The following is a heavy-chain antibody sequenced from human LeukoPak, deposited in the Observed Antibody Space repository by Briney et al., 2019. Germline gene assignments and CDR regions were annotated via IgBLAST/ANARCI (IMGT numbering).Heavy chain of an antibody. CDR1: GFNVNSNY. CDR3: ARDLGGDYAFDI. CDR2: ISSSGSTI. J-gene: IGHJ3*02. V-gene: IGHV3-11*01. Sequence: GGSLRLSCTASGFNVNSNYMTWVRQAPGKGLEWVSYISSSGSTIYYADSVKGRFTISRDNAKNSLYLQMNSLRAEDTAVYYCARDLGGDYAFDIWGQGTMVTVSS. D-gene: IGHD1-26*01.